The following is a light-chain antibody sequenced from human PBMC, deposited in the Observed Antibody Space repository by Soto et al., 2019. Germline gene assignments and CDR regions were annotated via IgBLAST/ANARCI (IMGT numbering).Light chain of an antibody. CDR2: DVS. Sequence: QSALTQPPSVSGSPGQSVTISCTGTSCDVGASDDVSWYQQHPGTAPKLFIYDVSKRPSGVPDRFSGSKSGNTASLTISALQADDEADYYCCSYAVSSLVFGGGTKLTVL. CDR1: SCDVGASDD. V-gene: IGLV2-11*01. CDR3: CSYAVSSLV. J-gene: IGLJ2*01.